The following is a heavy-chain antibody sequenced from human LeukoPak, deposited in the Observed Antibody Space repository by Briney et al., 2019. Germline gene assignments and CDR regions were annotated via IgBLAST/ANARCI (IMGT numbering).Heavy chain of an antibody. Sequence: GGSLRLSCAASGFIFSSYAMNWVRQAPGKGLEWVSAISSSGGSTYYADSVKGRFTISRDNPKNTLYLQMNSLTAEDTAVYYCAKDVGGYGPFDYWGQGTLVTVSS. CDR1: GFIFSSYA. CDR3: AKDVGGYGPFDY. J-gene: IGHJ4*02. D-gene: IGHD5-12*01. V-gene: IGHV3-23*01. CDR2: ISSSGGST.